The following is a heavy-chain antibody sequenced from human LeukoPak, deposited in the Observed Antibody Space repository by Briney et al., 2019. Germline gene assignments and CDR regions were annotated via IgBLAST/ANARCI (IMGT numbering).Heavy chain of an antibody. CDR2: IYYSGST. Sequence: SQTLSLTCTVSGGSISSGGYYWSWIRQHPGKGLEWIGYIYYSGSTYYNPSLKSRVTISVDTSKNQFSLKLSSVTAADTAVYYCARGSKDMTYYMDVWGKGTTVTVSS. CDR3: ARGSKDMTYYMDV. V-gene: IGHV4-31*03. CDR1: GGSISSGGYY. J-gene: IGHJ6*03. D-gene: IGHD2-15*01.